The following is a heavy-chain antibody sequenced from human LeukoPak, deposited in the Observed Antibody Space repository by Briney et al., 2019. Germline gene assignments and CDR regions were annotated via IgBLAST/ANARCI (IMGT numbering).Heavy chain of an antibody. D-gene: IGHD3-10*02. J-gene: IGHJ3*02. CDR2: ISGAGVGT. Sequence: GGSLRLSCAASGFTFSGYAMIWVRQAPGKGLEWVSSISGAGVGTFYADSVKGRFSISRDNSKNTVDFQMINLRTEDTAVYYWAKSLALGLFGASGNAFDIWGQRTMVTVSS. V-gene: IGHV3-23*01. CDR3: AKSLALGLFGASGNAFDI. CDR1: GFTFSGYA.